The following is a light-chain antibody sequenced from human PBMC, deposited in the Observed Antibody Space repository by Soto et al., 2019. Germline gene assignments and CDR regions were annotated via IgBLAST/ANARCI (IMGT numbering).Light chain of an antibody. CDR3: QQYNSYST. J-gene: IGKJ2*01. CDR2: KAS. Sequence: DIQMTQSPSTLSASVGDRVTITCRASQSIKTWLAWYQQKPGKAPKLLIYKASSLESGVPSRFSGSGSETEFTLTISSLQPDDFATYYCQQYNSYSTFGQGTKLEIK. CDR1: QSIKTW. V-gene: IGKV1-5*03.